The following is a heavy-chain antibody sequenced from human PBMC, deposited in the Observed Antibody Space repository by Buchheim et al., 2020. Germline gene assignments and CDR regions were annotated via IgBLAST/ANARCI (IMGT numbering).Heavy chain of an antibody. J-gene: IGHJ6*02. V-gene: IGHV1-18*01. CDR3: ARENVPLSGVYCNYGMDV. CDR2: ISVYNGDT. Sequence: QVQLVQSGAEVKKPGASVMVSCKASGYTFTSYGINWVRQAPGQGLEWMGWISVYNGDTNYAQNLQGRVTLTTDTSTSTAYLELRSLRSDDTAVYYCARENVPLSGVYCNYGMDVWGQGTT. D-gene: IGHD1-26*01. CDR1: GYTFTSYG.